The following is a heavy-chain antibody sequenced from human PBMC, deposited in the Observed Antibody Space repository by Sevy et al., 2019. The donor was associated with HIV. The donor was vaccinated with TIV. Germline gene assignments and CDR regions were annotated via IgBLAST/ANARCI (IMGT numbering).Heavy chain of an antibody. CDR1: GITFSYYS. CDR2: ISSSSRNI. Sequence: GGSLRLSCVGSGITFSYYSMNWVRQAPGKGLEWVSSISSSSRNIYYADSVKGRFTISRDNAKKSLYLQMNSLRAEDTAVYYCARDRDGSGSSGGYGMDVWGQGTTITVSS. CDR3: ARDRDGSGSSGGYGMDV. J-gene: IGHJ6*02. V-gene: IGHV3-21*01. D-gene: IGHD3-10*01.